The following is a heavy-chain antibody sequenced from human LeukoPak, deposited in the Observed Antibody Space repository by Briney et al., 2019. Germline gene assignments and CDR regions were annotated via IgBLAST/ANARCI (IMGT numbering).Heavy chain of an antibody. CDR1: GDSVSSNAAA. V-gene: IGHV6-1*01. CDR3: ARAINWGVHDY. J-gene: IGHJ4*02. CDR2: TYYRSKWYN. Sequence: SQTLSLTYAISGDSVSSNAAAWNWFRQSPSRGLEWLGRTYYRSKWYNDYAVSVKSRITINPDTSKNQFSLQLNSVTPDDTAVYYCARAINWGVHDYWGQGTLVTVSS. D-gene: IGHD7-27*01.